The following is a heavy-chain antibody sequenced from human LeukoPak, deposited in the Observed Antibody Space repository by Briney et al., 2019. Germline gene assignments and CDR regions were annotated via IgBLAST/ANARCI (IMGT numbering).Heavy chain of an antibody. V-gene: IGHV4-34*01. CDR2: INHSGST. D-gene: IGHD3-10*01. J-gene: IGHJ4*02. CDR1: GGSFSGYY. Sequence: PSETLSLTCAVYGGSFSGYYWSWIRQPPGRGLEWVGEINHSGSTNYNPSLKSRVTISVDTSKHQFSLKLSSVTAADTAVYYCASYTMVRGIDYWGQGTLVTVSS. CDR3: ASYTMVRGIDY.